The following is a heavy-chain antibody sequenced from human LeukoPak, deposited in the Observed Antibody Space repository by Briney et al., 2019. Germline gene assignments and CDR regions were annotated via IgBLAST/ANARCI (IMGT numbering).Heavy chain of an antibody. CDR2: IYYSGST. V-gene: IGHV4-31*03. CDR1: GGSISSGGYY. Sequence: PSETLSLTCTVSGGSISSGGYYWSWIRQHPGKGLEWIGYIYYSGSTYYNPSLKSRVTTSVDTSKNQFSLKLSSVTAADTAVYYCAGGYCTNGVCPISDYWGQGTLVTVSS. J-gene: IGHJ4*02. D-gene: IGHD2-8*01. CDR3: AGGYCTNGVCPISDY.